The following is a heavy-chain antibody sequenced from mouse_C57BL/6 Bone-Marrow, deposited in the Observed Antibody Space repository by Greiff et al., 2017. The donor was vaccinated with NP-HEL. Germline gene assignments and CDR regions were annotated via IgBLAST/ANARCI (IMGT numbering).Heavy chain of an antibody. D-gene: IGHD1-1*01. V-gene: IGHV1-81*01. J-gene: IGHJ2*01. Sequence: VQLQQSGAELARPGASVKLSCKASGYTFTSYGISWVKQRTGQGLEWIGEIYPRSGNTYYNEKFKGKATLTADKSSSTAYMELRSLTSEDSAVYFCAEGITTVGATGYFDCWGQGTTLTVSS. CDR1: GYTFTSYG. CDR2: IYPRSGNT. CDR3: AEGITTVGATGYFDC.